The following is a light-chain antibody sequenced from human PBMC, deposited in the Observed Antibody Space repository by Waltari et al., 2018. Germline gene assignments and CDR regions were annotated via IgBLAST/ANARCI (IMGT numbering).Light chain of an antibody. Sequence: IQTTQSLSSLSASVGDKVTITCRASQGISSWLAWYQQKPGKAPKLLIYAASSLQSGVPSRFSGSGSGTDYTLTISSLQPEDFATYYCQQGYNTPWTFGQGTKVEIK. CDR1: QGISSW. CDR3: QQGYNTPWT. V-gene: IGKV1-12*01. CDR2: AAS. J-gene: IGKJ1*01.